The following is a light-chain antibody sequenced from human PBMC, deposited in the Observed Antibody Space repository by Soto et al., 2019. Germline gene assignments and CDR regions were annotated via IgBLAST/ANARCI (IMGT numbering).Light chain of an antibody. Sequence: QSVLTQPASVSGSPGQSITISCTGTSSDVGGYNYVSWYQQHPGKAPKLMIDEVSNRPSGVSNRCSGSKSGNTASLTISGLQAEDEADYYCSSYTSSSTWVFGGGTKLTVL. J-gene: IGLJ3*02. CDR1: SSDVGGYNY. V-gene: IGLV2-14*01. CDR3: SSYTSSSTWV. CDR2: EVS.